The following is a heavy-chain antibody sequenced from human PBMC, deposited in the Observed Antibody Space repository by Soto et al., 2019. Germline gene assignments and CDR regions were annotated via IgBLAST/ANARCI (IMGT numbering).Heavy chain of an antibody. CDR2: ITSSGSYV. Sequence: GGSLRLSCVTSGFTFSRNAMNWVRQAPGKGLEWVASITSSGSYVYYADSVKGRFSASRDNAKNSLSLQMDSLRPDDTAIYFCVKDEGIEAMDVWGQGTTVTVSS. J-gene: IGHJ6*02. CDR1: GFTFSRNA. CDR3: VKDEGIEAMDV. D-gene: IGHD3-3*02. V-gene: IGHV3-21*01.